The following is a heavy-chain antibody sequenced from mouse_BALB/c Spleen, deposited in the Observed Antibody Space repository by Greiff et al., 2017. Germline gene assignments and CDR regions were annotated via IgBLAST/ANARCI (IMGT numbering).Heavy chain of an antibody. J-gene: IGHJ4*01. CDR2: IWAGGST. D-gene: IGHD2-14*01. CDR3: ARGHRFYAMDY. V-gene: IGHV2-9*02. CDR1: GFSLTSYG. Sequence: QVHVKQSGPGLVAPSQSLSITCTVSGFSLTSYGVHWVRQPPGKGLEWLGVIWAGGSTNYNSALMSRLSISKDNSKSQVFLKMNSLQTDDTAMYYCARGHRFYAMDYWGQGTSVTVSS.